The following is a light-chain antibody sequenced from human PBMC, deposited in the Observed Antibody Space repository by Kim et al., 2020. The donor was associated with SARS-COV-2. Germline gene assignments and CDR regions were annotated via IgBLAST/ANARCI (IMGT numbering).Light chain of an antibody. Sequence: SYDLTQPPSVSVAPGQTASITCGGNNIGNKNVHWYQHKPGQAPLLVISYDSDRPAGIPDQFSGSNSGNTATLTISRVEAGDEADYYCQVWDSGSDHVVFGGGTQLTVL. CDR2: YDS. CDR3: QVWDSGSDHVV. V-gene: IGLV3-21*04. J-gene: IGLJ2*01. CDR1: NIGNKN.